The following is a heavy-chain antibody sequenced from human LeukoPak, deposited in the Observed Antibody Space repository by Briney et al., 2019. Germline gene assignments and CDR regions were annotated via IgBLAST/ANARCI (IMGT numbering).Heavy chain of an antibody. J-gene: IGHJ5*02. V-gene: IGHV4-4*07. CDR2: LHPSGAT. CDR3: ARDGPPP. CDR1: GSSISGYY. Sequence: SETLSLTCTVSGSSISGYYWNWIRQPAGKGLEWIGRLHPSGATNYNPSLKSRITMSLDTSKNQFSLKLSSVTAADTAVYYCARDGPPPWGQGTLVTVSS.